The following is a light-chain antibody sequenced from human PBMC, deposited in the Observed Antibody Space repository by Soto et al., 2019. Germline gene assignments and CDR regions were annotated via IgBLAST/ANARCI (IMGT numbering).Light chain of an antibody. CDR2: GAS. V-gene: IGKV3-15*01. Sequence: EIVMTQSPATLYVSAGERATLSCRASQSVSSNLAWYQQKPGQAPRLLIYGASTRATGIPARFSGSGSGTEFTLTISSLQSEDFAVYYCQQYNNWALTFGGGTKVEIK. CDR3: QQYNNWALT. CDR1: QSVSSN. J-gene: IGKJ4*01.